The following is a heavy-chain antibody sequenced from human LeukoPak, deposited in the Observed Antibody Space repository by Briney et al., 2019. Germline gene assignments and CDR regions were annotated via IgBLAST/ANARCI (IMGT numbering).Heavy chain of an antibody. V-gene: IGHV3-21*01. J-gene: IGHJ4*02. D-gene: IGHD6-19*01. CDR2: ISSSSYI. CDR3: ARDGGAVAGNFDY. CDR1: GFTFSSYS. Sequence: GESLKISCAASGFTFSSYSMNWVRQAPGKGLEWVSSISSSSYIYYADSVKGRFTISRDNAKNSLYLQMNSLRAEDTAVYYCARDGGAVAGNFDYWGQGTLVTVSS.